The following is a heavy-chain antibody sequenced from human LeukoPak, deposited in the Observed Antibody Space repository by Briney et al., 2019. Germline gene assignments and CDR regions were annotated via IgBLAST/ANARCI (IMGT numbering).Heavy chain of an antibody. Sequence: ASVKVSCKASGYTFTSYYMHWVRQAPGQGLEWMGVINPSGGSTSYAQKFQGRVTMTRDTSTSTVYMEMRSLRSEDTAVYYCARGASPYDSSGYYSNWGQGTLVTVSS. V-gene: IGHV1-46*01. CDR3: ARGASPYDSSGYYSN. CDR2: INPSGGST. D-gene: IGHD3-22*01. CDR1: GYTFTSYY. J-gene: IGHJ4*02.